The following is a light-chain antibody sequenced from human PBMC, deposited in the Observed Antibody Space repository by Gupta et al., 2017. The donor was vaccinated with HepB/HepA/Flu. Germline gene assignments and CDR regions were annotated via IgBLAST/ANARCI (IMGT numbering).Light chain of an antibody. Sequence: EIVMTQSPATLSVSPGERATLSCRASQSISSNLAWYQQKPGQAPRLLISGAYTRATGIPARFSGSGSGTEFTLTISSLQSEDFAVYYCQQYKNWPPYTFGQGTKLEIK. J-gene: IGKJ2*01. CDR2: GAY. V-gene: IGKV3-15*01. CDR3: QQYKNWPPYT. CDR1: QSISSN.